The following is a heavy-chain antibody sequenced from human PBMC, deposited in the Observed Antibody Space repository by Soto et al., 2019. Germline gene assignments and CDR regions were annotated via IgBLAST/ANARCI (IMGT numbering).Heavy chain of an antibody. CDR1: GDSVSSSSVT. V-gene: IGHV6-1*01. Sequence: SQTLSLTCAISGDSVSSSSVTWNWIRQSPSRGLEWLGRTYYRSKWYNDYAESVKSRITINPDTSKNQFSALELCDPEDTAVYYCVRLIGNSWLDFWGQGTLVTVSS. CDR2: TYYRSKWYN. D-gene: IGHD1-26*01. CDR3: VRLIGNSWLDF. J-gene: IGHJ5*01.